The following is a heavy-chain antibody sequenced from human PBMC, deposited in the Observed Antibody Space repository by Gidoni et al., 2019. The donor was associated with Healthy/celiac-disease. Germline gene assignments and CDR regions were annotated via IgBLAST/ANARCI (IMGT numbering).Heavy chain of an antibody. CDR1: GGSFSGYY. V-gene: IGHV4-34*01. CDR3: ARGVWFDP. CDR2: INHSGRT. Sequence: QAQLQQWGAGLLKPSETLSLTCAVYGGSFSGYYWSWTRQPPGKGLEWIGEINHSGRTNYNPSLKSRVTISVDTSKNQFSLKLSSVTAADTAVYYCARGVWFDPWGQGTLVTVSS. J-gene: IGHJ5*02.